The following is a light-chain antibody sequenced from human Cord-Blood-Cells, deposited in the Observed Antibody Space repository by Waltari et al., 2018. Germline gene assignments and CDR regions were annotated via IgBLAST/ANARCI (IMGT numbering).Light chain of an antibody. CDR1: QCVSSY. J-gene: IGKJ1*01. V-gene: IGKV3-11*01. CDR2: DAS. CDR3: QQRSNWWT. Sequence: EIVLTQSPATLSLSPGERATLSCRASQCVSSYLAWYQQKPGKAPRLLTYDASNSATGRPARFSGSGSGTDFTLTISSLEPEDVAVYYCQQRSNWWTFGQGTKVENK.